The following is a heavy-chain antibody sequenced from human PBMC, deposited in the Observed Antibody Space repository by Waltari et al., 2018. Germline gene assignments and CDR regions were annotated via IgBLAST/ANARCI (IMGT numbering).Heavy chain of an antibody. CDR2: INSDGSST. V-gene: IGHV3-74*01. D-gene: IGHD2-15*01. Sequence: RQAPGKGLVWVSRINSDGSSTSYADSVKGRFTISRDNAKNTLYLQMNSLRAEDTAVYYCARDHRSGGADYWGQGTLVTVSS. CDR3: ARDHRSGGADY. J-gene: IGHJ4*02.